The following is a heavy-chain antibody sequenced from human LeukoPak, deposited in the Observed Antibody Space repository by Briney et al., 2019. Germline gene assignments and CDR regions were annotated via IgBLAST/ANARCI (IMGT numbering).Heavy chain of an antibody. CDR2: IYYSGST. CDR1: GGSISSYY. CDR3: AVEGAVAGNGRYFDN. J-gene: IGHJ4*02. Sequence: SETLSLTCTVSGGSISSYYWSWIRQPPGKGLEWIGYIYYSGSTNYNPSLKSRVTISADTTTNQFSFKLSSVTAADTAGYYCAVEGAVAGNGRYFDNWGQRTLGTVSS. D-gene: IGHD6-19*01. V-gene: IGHV4-59*01.